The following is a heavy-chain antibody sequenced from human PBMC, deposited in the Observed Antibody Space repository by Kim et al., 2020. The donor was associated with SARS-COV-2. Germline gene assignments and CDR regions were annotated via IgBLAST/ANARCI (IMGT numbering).Heavy chain of an antibody. V-gene: IGHV5-51*01. Sequence: PSFQGQVTISVDKSISTAYLQWSSLKASDTAMYYCARPELGYSYSNGMDVWGQGTTVTVSS. CDR3: ARPELGYSYSNGMDV. J-gene: IGHJ6*02. D-gene: IGHD5-18*01.